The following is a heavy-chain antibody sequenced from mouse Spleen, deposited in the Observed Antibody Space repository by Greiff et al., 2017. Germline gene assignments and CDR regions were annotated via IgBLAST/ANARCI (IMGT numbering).Heavy chain of an antibody. Sequence: EVQVVESGGGLVKPGGSLKLSCAASGFTFSDYGMHWVRQAPEKGLEWVAYISSGSSTIYYADTVKGRFTISRDNAKNTLFLQMTSLRSEDTAMYYCARDGYDDGFAYWGQGTLVTVSA. CDR3: ARDGYDDGFAY. J-gene: IGHJ3*01. D-gene: IGHD2-2*01. CDR1: GFTFSDYG. CDR2: ISSGSSTI. V-gene: IGHV5-17*01.